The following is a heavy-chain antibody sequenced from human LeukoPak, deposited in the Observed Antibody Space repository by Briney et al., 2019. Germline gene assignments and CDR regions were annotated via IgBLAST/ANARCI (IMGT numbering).Heavy chain of an antibody. CDR2: IYHSGST. J-gene: IGHJ5*02. D-gene: IGHD6-6*01. V-gene: IGHV4-38-2*02. CDR3: ARFRGGIAARPGWFDP. Sequence: KSSETLSLTCTVSGYSISSGYYWGWIRQPPGKGLEWIGSIYHSGSTYYNPSLKSRVTISVDTSKNQFSLKLSSVTAADTAVYYCARFRGGIAARPGWFDPWGQGTLVTVSS. CDR1: GYSISSGYY.